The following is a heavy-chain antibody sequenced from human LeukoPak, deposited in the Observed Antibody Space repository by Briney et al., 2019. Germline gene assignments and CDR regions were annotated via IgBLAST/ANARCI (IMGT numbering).Heavy chain of an antibody. D-gene: IGHD3-10*01. CDR3: ARDPRGLRGVLYYFDY. V-gene: IGHV3-30-3*01. Sequence: GGSLRLSCVASGFNFSNYAMHWVRQAPGKGLEWVAVISDDGSEEYYAGSVEGRFTISRDNSKSTVYLQMNSLRTEDTAVYYCARDPRGLRGVLYYFDYWGQGTLVTVSS. CDR1: GFNFSNYA. J-gene: IGHJ4*02. CDR2: ISDDGSEE.